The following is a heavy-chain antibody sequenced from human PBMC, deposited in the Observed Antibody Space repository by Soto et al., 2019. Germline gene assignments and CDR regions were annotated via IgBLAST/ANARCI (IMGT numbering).Heavy chain of an antibody. Sequence: PSETLSLTCAVSGDSISSSNWWTWLRQPPGKGLEWIGDIYHTGITNYNPSLKSRVTILVDKSKNQFSLKLTSVTAADTAVYYCARGSITIFGVVIGSNYFDYWGQGTLVTVSS. J-gene: IGHJ4*02. D-gene: IGHD3-3*01. CDR1: GDSISSSNW. CDR2: IYHTGIT. CDR3: ARGSITIFGVVIGSNYFDY. V-gene: IGHV4-4*02.